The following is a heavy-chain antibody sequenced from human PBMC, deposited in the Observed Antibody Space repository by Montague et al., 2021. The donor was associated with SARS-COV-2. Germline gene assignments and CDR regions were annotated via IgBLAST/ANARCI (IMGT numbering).Heavy chain of an antibody. D-gene: IGHD3-3*01. CDR2: INHSGST. V-gene: IGHV4-34*01. CDR1: GGSFSGYY. CDR3: AGTYYDFWSGFIHYYYMDV. J-gene: IGHJ6*03. Sequence: SETLSLTCAVYGGSFSGYYWSWIRQPPGKGLEWIGEINHSGSTKYNPSLKSRVTISVDTSKNQFSLKLSSVTAADTAVYYCAGTYYDFWSGFIHYYYMDVWGKGTTVTVSS.